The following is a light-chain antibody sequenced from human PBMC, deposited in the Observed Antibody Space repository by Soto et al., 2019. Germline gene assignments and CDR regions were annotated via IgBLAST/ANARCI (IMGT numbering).Light chain of an antibody. V-gene: IGKV1-39*01. CDR2: AAS. J-gene: IGKJ4*01. CDR1: QSISSY. Sequence: IHMSQSPSSLSASVGHIVTITCRASQSISSYLNWYQQKPGKAPKILIYAASSLQSGVPSRLSGSGAGTDETITISSMKPEDFATYYCQQSYSTSPTFGEGTKVDIK. CDR3: QQSYSTSPT.